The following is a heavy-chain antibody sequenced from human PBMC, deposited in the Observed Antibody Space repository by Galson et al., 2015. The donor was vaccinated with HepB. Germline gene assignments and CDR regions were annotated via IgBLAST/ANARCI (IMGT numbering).Heavy chain of an antibody. D-gene: IGHD6-25*01. CDR2: IDWNDNK. CDR3: ARTYSSGYLETDY. Sequence: PALVKPTQTLTLTCTFSGFSLNTNEMRLSWIRQPPGKALEWLARIDWNDNKFYNTSLATRLTISKDTSKSQVVLTMTNVEPVDTATYYCARTYSSGYLETDYWGQGIQVTVSS. V-gene: IGHV2-70*04. J-gene: IGHJ4*02. CDR1: GFSLNTNEMR.